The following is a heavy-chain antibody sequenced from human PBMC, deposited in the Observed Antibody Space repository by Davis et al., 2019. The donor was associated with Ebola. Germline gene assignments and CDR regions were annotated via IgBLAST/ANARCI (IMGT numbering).Heavy chain of an antibody. CDR3: AKGSLYGSRSITAGVDV. J-gene: IGHJ6*02. CDR2: ISGSGST. V-gene: IGHV3-23*01. D-gene: IGHD4-17*01. Sequence: GESLKISCAASGFTFSDYYMSWIRQAPGKGLEWVSGISGSGSTYYADSAKGRLTFSRDNSKNTLYLQMNSLRAAYTAVYYCAKGSLYGSRSITAGVDVWGQGTTVTVSS. CDR1: GFTFSDYY.